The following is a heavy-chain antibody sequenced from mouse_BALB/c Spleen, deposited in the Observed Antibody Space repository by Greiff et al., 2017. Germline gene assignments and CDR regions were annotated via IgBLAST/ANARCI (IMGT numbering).Heavy chain of an antibody. J-gene: IGHJ1*01. CDR1: GFTFSDYG. V-gene: IGHV5-15*02. CDR3: ARSYGNYGYFDV. D-gene: IGHD2-1*01. CDR2: ISNLAYSI. Sequence: EVKLMESGGGLVQPGGSRKLSCAASGFTFSDYGMAWVRQAPGKGPEWVAFISNLAYSIYYADTVTGRFTISRENAKNTLYLEMSSLRSEDTAMYYCARSYGNYGYFDVWGAGTTVTVSS.